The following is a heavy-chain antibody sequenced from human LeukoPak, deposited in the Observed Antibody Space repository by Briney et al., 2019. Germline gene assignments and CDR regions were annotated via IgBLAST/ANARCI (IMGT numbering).Heavy chain of an antibody. Sequence: GGSLRLSCAASGFTFSSYWMNWVRQAPGKGLEWVANIKQDGSEKYYVDSVKGRFTISRDNAKNSLYLQMNSLRAEDTAVYYCARDSSSSLSSKYYFDYWGQGTLVTVSS. CDR1: GFTFSSYW. CDR3: ARDSSSSLSSKYYFDY. D-gene: IGHD6-6*01. CDR2: IKQDGSEK. J-gene: IGHJ4*02. V-gene: IGHV3-7*01.